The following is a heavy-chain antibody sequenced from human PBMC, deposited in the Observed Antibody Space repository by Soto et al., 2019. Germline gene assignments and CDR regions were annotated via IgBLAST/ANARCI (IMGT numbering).Heavy chain of an antibody. CDR3: ARVLKSIGWDNDVFDI. CDR2: ISSYNGDT. V-gene: IGHV1-18*01. CDR1: GYTFTRSG. J-gene: IGHJ3*02. D-gene: IGHD6-19*01. Sequence: ASVKVSCKASGYTFTRSGISWVRQAPGQGPEWMGWISSYNGDTNYAQTFQGRVTMTTDTSTSTAYMELRSLRSDDTAVYYCARVLKSIGWDNDVFDIWGQGTMVTVSS.